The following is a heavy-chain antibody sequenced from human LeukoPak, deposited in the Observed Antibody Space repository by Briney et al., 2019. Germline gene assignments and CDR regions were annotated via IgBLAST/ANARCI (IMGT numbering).Heavy chain of an antibody. CDR1: GGSFSGYY. J-gene: IGHJ3*02. V-gene: IGHV4-59*08. CDR2: IYYSGST. Sequence: PSETLSLTCAVYGGSFSGYYWSWIRQPPGKGLEWIGYIYYSGSTNYNPSLKSRVTISVDTSKNQFSLKLSSVTAADTAVYYCASTRGGYYFKPYDAFDIWGQGTMVTVSS. CDR3: ASTRGGYYFKPYDAFDI. D-gene: IGHD3-22*01.